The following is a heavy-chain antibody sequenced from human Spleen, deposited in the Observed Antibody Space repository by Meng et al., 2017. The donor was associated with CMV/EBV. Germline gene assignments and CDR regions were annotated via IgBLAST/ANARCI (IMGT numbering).Heavy chain of an antibody. CDR1: GFIFSTCG. CDR2: IYTGGAT. V-gene: IGHV3-66*02. CDR3: ARDTAAVAGYGMDV. J-gene: IGHJ6*02. D-gene: IGHD6-19*01. Sequence: GESLKISCAASGFIFSTCGMVWVRQAPGKGLEWVSVIYTGGATYYADSVKGRFTISRDNSKNTLDLQMNSLRVEDTALYYCARDTAAVAGYGMDVWGQGTTVTVSS.